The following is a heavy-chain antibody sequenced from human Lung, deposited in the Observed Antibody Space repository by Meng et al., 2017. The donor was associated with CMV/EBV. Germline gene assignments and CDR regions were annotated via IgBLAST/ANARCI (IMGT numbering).Heavy chain of an antibody. CDR2: ISSSSSYI. Sequence: ESLKISXAASGFTFSTYTINWVRQAPGKGLEWVSCISSSSSYIYYADSVKGRFTISRDNAKNSVYLQMDSLRADDTAVYYCARARVFYAMDVWGQGTTVTVSS. CDR1: GFTFSTYT. J-gene: IGHJ6*02. V-gene: IGHV3-21*01. CDR3: ARARVFYAMDV.